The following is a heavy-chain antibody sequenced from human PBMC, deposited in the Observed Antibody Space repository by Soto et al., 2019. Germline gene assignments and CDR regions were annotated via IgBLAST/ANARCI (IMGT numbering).Heavy chain of an antibody. Sequence: GGSLRLSCAASGFTFSSYAMSWVRQAPGKGLEWVSAISGSGGSTYYADSVKGRFTISRDNSKNTLYLQMNSLRAEDTAVYYCAKDVDDLQLWPPFGPDFDYWGQGTLVTVSS. CDR1: GFTFSSYA. CDR2: ISGSGGST. V-gene: IGHV3-23*01. J-gene: IGHJ4*02. D-gene: IGHD5-18*01. CDR3: AKDVDDLQLWPPFGPDFDY.